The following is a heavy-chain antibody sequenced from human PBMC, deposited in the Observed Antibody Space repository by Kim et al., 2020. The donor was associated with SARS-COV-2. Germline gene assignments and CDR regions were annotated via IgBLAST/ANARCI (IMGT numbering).Heavy chain of an antibody. CDR1: GFNFGTYA. J-gene: IGHJ4*02. CDR3: VKGRSTVPGSKDLDY. D-gene: IGHD6-19*01. V-gene: IGHV3-23*01. Sequence: GGSLRLSCVASGFNFGTYAMLWVRQAPGKGLEWVSRIGSTSENIFYADSVKGRFTTSRDNSKNTVFLHLYSLRDEDKAIYYCVKGRSTVPGSKDLDYWGQGTLVTVSS. CDR2: IGSTSENI.